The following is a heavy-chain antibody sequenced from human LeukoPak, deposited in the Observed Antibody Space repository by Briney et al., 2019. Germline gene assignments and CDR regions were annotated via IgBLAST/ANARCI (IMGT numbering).Heavy chain of an antibody. CDR2: IYYSGST. V-gene: IGHV4-39*01. D-gene: IGHD6-13*01. J-gene: IGHJ4*02. CDR3: ARLLGGIGAAAVDY. Sequence: IYYSGSTYYNPSLKSRVTISVDTSKNQFSLKLSSVTAADTAVYYCARLLGGIGAAAVDYWGQGTLVTVSS.